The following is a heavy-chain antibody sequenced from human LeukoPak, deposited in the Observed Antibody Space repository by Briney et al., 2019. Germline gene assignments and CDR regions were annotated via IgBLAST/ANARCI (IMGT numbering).Heavy chain of an antibody. CDR1: AYTFSDYY. Sequence: ASVKVSCKASAYTFSDYYMHWVRQAPGQGLEWMGWINPNSGATDYAEKFQGRVTMTRDTSISTAYMDLSRLRSDDTAVYFCARGMVRGNFDYWGQGTLVTVS. CDR2: INPNSGAT. D-gene: IGHD3-10*01. CDR3: ARGMVRGNFDY. J-gene: IGHJ4*02. V-gene: IGHV1-2*02.